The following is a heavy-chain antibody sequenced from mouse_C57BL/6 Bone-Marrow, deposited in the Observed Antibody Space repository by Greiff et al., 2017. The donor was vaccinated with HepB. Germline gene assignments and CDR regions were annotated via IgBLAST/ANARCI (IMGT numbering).Heavy chain of an antibody. J-gene: IGHJ3*01. D-gene: IGHD4-1*01. Sequence: EVQLQQSGPELVKPGASVKISCKASGYSFTGYYMNWVKQSPEKSLEWIGEINPSTGGTTYNQKFKAKATLTVDKSSSTAYMQLKSLTSEDSAVYYCARSNCAWFAYWGQGTLVTVSA. CDR2: INPSTGGT. CDR3: ARSNCAWFAY. CDR1: GYSFTGYY. V-gene: IGHV1-42*01.